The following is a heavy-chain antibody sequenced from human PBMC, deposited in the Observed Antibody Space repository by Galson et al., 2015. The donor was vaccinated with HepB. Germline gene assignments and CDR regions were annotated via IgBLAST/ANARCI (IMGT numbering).Heavy chain of an antibody. J-gene: IGHJ6*02. V-gene: IGHV3-66*01. CDR2: IYSGGST. D-gene: IGHD5-24*01. CDR1: GFTFSSYW. Sequence: SLRLSCAASGFTFSSYWMSWVRQAPGEGLEWVSVIYSGGSTYYADSVKGRFTISRDNSKNTLYLQMNSLRAEDTAVYYCAGCTATIDIYYYYGMDVWGQGTTVTVSS. CDR3: AGCTATIDIYYYYGMDV.